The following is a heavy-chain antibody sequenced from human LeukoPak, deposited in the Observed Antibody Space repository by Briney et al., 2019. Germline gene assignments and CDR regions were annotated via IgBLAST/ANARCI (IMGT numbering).Heavy chain of an antibody. J-gene: IGHJ4*02. Sequence: PGRSLRLSCAASGFTFSNYVMHWVRQAPGKGLEWVTVIWSDGSNKYYADSVKGRFTISGDNSKNTLYLQMNSLRAEDTAVYYCARRDGYNLFDYWGQGTLVTVSS. CDR2: IWSDGSNK. CDR1: GFTFSNYV. CDR3: ARRDGYNLFDY. V-gene: IGHV3-33*01. D-gene: IGHD5-24*01.